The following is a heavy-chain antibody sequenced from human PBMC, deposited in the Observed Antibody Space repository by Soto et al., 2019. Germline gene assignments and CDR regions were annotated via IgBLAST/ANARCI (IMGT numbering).Heavy chain of an antibody. CDR1: GFTLSSYA. CDR2: ISYDGSNK. D-gene: IGHD4-17*01. V-gene: IGHV3-30-3*01. Sequence: GSLRLSCAASGFTLSSYALHWGRQAPGKGLEWVAVISYDGSNKYYADSVKGRFTISRDNSKNTLYLQMNSLRAEDTAVYYCARAPYYGDYFDYWGQGTLVTVSS. CDR3: ARAPYYGDYFDY. J-gene: IGHJ4*02.